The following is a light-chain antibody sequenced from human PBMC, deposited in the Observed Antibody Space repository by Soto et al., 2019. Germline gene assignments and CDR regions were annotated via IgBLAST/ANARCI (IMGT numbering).Light chain of an antibody. CDR2: GAS. Sequence: VMTQSPATLSVSPGERATLSCRASQNLRSSLAWYQQKPGQAPRLLIYGASTRATGIPARFSGSGSGTDFTLTISRLEPEDFAVYYCQQYGSSPTFGQGTRLEIK. V-gene: IGKV3-20*01. CDR1: QNLRSS. CDR3: QQYGSSPT. J-gene: IGKJ5*01.